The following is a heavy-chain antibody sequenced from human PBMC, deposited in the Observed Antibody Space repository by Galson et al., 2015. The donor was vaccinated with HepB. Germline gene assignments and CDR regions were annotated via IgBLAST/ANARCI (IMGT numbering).Heavy chain of an antibody. J-gene: IGHJ3*02. Sequence: GLEWVSYISSSGSTIYYADSVKGRFTISRDNAKNSLYLQMNSLRAEDTAVYYCARDRSAFGWDIWGQGTMVTVSS. CDR2: ISSSGSTI. CDR3: ARDRSAFGWDI. V-gene: IGHV3-11*01. D-gene: IGHD3-3*01.